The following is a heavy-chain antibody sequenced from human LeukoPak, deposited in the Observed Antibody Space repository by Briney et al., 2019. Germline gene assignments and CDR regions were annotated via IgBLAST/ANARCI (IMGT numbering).Heavy chain of an antibody. CDR1: GFTLSSYA. Sequence: GGSLRLSCAASGFTLSSYAMSWVRQAPGKGLEWVSAISGSGGSTYYADSVKGRFTISRDNSKNTLYLQMNSLRAEDTAAYYCAKDQTRGYFDYWGQGTLVTVSS. CDR3: AKDQTRGYFDY. CDR2: ISGSGGST. V-gene: IGHV3-23*01. J-gene: IGHJ4*02. D-gene: IGHD3-10*01.